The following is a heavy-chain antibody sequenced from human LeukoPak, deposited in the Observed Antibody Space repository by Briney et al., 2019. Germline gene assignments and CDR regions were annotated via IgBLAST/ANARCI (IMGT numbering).Heavy chain of an antibody. CDR3: ARGLYYDFWSGYYPFDY. CDR1: GFTFSNYW. J-gene: IGHJ4*02. D-gene: IGHD3-3*01. CDR2: IKQDGSEK. V-gene: IGHV3-7*01. Sequence: GGSLRLSCAASGFTFSNYWMSWVRQAPGKGLEWVANIKQDGSEKYYVDSVKGRFTISRDNAKNSLYLQMNSLRAEDTAVYYCARGLYYDFWSGYYPFDYWGQGTLVTVSS.